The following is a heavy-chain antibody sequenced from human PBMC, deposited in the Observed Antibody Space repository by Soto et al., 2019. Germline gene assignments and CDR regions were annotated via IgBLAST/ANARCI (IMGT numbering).Heavy chain of an antibody. CDR3: ARDTGTYYYDSRGCFAP. CDR1: GYTFTSYY. CDR2: INPSGGST. J-gene: IGHJ5*02. D-gene: IGHD3-22*01. Sequence: ASVKVSCKASGYTFTSYYMHWVRQAPGQGLEWMGIINPSGGSTSYAQKFQGRVTMTRDTSTSTVYMELSSLRSEDTAVYYCARDTGTYYYDSRGCFAPWGQGTLVTVSS. V-gene: IGHV1-46*01.